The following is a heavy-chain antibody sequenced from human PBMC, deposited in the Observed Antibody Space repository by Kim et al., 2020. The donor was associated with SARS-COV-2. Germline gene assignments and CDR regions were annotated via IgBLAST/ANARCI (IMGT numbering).Heavy chain of an antibody. D-gene: IGHD2-2*01. CDR1: GGSFSGYY. CDR2: INHSGST. V-gene: IGHV4-34*01. Sequence: SETLSLTCAVYGGSFSGYYWSWIRQPPGKGLEWIGEINHSGSTNYNPSLKSRVTISVDTSKNQFSLKLSSVTAADTALYYCARVRDIVVVPAAIGYWGQGTLVTVSS. CDR3: ARVRDIVVVPAAIGY. J-gene: IGHJ4*02.